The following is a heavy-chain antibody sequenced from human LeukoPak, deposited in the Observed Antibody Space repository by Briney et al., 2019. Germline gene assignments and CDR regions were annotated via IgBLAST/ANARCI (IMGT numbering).Heavy chain of an antibody. Sequence: ASVKVSCKASGYTFTSYDISWVRQATGQGLEWMGWMNPNSGNTGYAQKFQGRVTITRNTSISTAYMELSSLRSEDTAVYYCEGPLAGGSSWYWRAFDIWGQGTMVTVSS. CDR1: GYTFTSYD. CDR3: EGPLAGGSSWYWRAFDI. J-gene: IGHJ3*02. CDR2: MNPNSGNT. V-gene: IGHV1-8*03. D-gene: IGHD6-13*01.